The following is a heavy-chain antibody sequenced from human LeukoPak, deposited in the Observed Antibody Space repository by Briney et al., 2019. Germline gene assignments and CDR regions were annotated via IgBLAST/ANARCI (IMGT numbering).Heavy chain of an antibody. V-gene: IGHV1-2*02. D-gene: IGHD6-19*01. J-gene: IGHJ4*02. Sequence: GASVRVSCKASGYTFTGYYIHWVRQAPGQGLEWMGWINPNSGGTYYAQKFQGRVTMTRDTSISTAYMELNRLTSDDTAVYYCASAGGYSSGWIDYWGQGTLVTVSS. CDR1: GYTFTGYY. CDR3: ASAGGYSSGWIDY. CDR2: INPNSGGT.